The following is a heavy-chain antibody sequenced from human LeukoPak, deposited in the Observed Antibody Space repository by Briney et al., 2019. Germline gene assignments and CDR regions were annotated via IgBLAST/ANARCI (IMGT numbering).Heavy chain of an antibody. Sequence: SETLSLTRTLSVYSISSGYYWGWIRQPPGKGLEWIGIIYHSGSTYYNPSPKRRVTISVDTSKNQFSLKLSCVSAADTAVYYCARDPTRLTRVISYFDYWGQGTLVTVSS. CDR2: IYHSGST. CDR1: VYSISSGYY. J-gene: IGHJ4*02. V-gene: IGHV4-38-2*02. D-gene: IGHD4-17*01. CDR3: ARDPTRLTRVISYFDY.